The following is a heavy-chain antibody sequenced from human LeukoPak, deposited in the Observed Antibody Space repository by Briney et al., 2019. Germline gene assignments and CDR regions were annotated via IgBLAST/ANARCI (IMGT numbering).Heavy chain of an antibody. V-gene: IGHV1-18*01. CDR3: ARLAVAGTSWNYFDY. J-gene: IGHJ4*02. CDR2: ISAYNGNT. D-gene: IGHD6-19*01. Sequence: ASVTVSCKASGYTFTSYGISWVRQAPGQGLEWMGWISAYNGNTNYAQKLQGRVTMTTDTSTSTAYMELRSLRSDDTAVYYCARLAVAGTSWNYFDYWGQGTLVTVSS. CDR1: GYTFTSYG.